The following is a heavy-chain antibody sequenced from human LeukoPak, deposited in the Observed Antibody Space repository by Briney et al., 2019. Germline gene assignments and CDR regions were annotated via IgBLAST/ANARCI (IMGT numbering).Heavy chain of an antibody. V-gene: IGHV4-61*02. D-gene: IGHD3-10*01. CDR3: EREFNRRGSLYFDY. Sequence: PSETLSLTCTVSGDSFSSRSYYWSWIRQPAGKGLEWIGRSHTSGRTNYNPSLKSRVTISVDTSKNQFSLKLSSVTAADTAVYFCEREFNRRGSLYFDYWGQGTVVTVSS. CDR1: GDSFSSRSYY. CDR2: SHTSGRT. J-gene: IGHJ4*02.